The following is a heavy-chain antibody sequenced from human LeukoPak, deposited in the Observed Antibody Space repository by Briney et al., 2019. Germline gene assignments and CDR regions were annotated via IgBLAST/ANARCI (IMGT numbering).Heavy chain of an antibody. J-gene: IGHJ6*02. CDR3: ARERQESSSWYGYYYYGMDV. CDR1: GYSFTSYW. D-gene: IGHD6-13*01. Sequence: GESLKISCKGSGYSFTSYWIGWVRQMPGKGLEWMGWINPNSGGTNYAQKFQGWVTMTRDTSISTAYMELSRLRSDDTAVYYCARERQESSSWYGYYYYGMDVWGQVTTVTVSS. CDR2: INPNSGGT. V-gene: IGHV1-2*04.